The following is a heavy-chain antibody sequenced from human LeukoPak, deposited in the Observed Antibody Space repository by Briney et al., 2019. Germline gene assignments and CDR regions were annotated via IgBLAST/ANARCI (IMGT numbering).Heavy chain of an antibody. CDR2: IYYSGST. J-gene: IGHJ5*02. CDR3: ARGVVVVAATPPWFAP. V-gene: IGHV4-39*07. Sequence: SETLSLTCTVSGGSISSSSYYWGWIRQPPGKGLEWIGSIYYSGSTYYNPSLKSRVTISVDTSKNQFSLKLSSVTAADTAVYYCARGVVVVAATPPWFAPWGQGTLVTVSS. CDR1: GGSISSSSYY. D-gene: IGHD2-15*01.